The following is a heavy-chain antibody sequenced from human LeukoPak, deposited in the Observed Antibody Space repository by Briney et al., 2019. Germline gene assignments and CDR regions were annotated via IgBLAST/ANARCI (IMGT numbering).Heavy chain of an antibody. J-gene: IGHJ4*02. CDR1: GFSFTNYG. Sequence: GGSLRLSCAASGFSFTNYGLVWVRQAPGKGLDWVATIWYDGSKRYYGDSVKGRFSISRDDYRDTVHLQTNSLRAEDTALYYCARDLCTTTTCLDSWGQGTMVTVSS. CDR2: IWYDGSKR. D-gene: IGHD2-8*01. CDR3: ARDLCTTTTCLDS. V-gene: IGHV3-33*01.